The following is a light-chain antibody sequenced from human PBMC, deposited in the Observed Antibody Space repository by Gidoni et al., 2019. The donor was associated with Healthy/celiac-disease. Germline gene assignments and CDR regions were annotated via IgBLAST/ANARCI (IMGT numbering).Light chain of an antibody. CDR3: QQYNNWLFLT. J-gene: IGKJ4*01. CDR1: QSVSSN. V-gene: IGKV3-15*01. CDR2: GAS. Sequence: EIVMTQSPATLSVSPGERATLSGRASQSVSSNLAWYQQKPGQAPRLLIYGASTRATGIPARFSGSGSGTEFTLTISSLQSEDFAVYYCQQYNNWLFLTFXGXTKVEIK.